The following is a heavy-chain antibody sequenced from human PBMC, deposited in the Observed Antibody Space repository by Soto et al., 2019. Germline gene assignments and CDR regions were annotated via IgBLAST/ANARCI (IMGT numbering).Heavy chain of an antibody. V-gene: IGHV4-31*03. CDR2: IYYSGST. Sequence: QVQLQESGPGLVKPSQTLSLTCTVSGGSISSGNYYWSWIRQHPGKGLEWIGYIYYSGSTYYNPSLTSRVTISVDTSKNQFSLKLSSVTAADTAVYYCARHNYDSSGTAVDVWGQGTTVTVSS. CDR1: GGSISSGNYY. CDR3: ARHNYDSSGTAVDV. D-gene: IGHD3-22*01. J-gene: IGHJ6*02.